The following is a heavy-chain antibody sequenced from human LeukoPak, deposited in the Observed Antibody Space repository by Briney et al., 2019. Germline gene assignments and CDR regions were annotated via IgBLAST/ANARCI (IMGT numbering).Heavy chain of an antibody. CDR1: GFPFSSYA. J-gene: IGHJ4*02. CDR2: ISGSGAST. D-gene: IGHD2-2*02. Sequence: GGSLRLSCAASGFPFSSYAMNWVRQAPGKGLEWVSDISGSGASTYYADSVKDRFTLSRDDSKNTLYLQMNSLRAEDTAVYYCAKSRSSSSTSCYNYWGQGTLVTVSS. V-gene: IGHV3-23*01. CDR3: AKSRSSSSTSCYNY.